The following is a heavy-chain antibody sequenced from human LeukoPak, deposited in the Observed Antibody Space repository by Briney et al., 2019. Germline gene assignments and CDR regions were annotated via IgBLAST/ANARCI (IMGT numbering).Heavy chain of an antibody. CDR1: GITLSNYG. D-gene: IGHD3-10*01. V-gene: IGHV3-23*01. CDR3: AKRGIVIRAVIIVGFHKEAYYFDY. Sequence: GGSLRLSCAVSGITLSNYGMSWVRQAPGKGLEWVAGISDSGGSTNYADSVKGRFTISRDNPKNTLYLQMNSLRAEDAAVYFCAKRGIVIRAVIIVGFHKEAYYFDYWGQGALVTVSS. CDR2: ISDSGGST. J-gene: IGHJ4*02.